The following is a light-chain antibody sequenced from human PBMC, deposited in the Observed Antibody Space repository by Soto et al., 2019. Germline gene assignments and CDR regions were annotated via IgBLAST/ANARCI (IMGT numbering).Light chain of an antibody. J-gene: IGKJ1*01. V-gene: IGKV3-20*01. CDR3: QQYANSRT. CDR2: DAF. CDR1: QSVSKNF. Sequence: EIVLSQSPGTLSLSPGERVTLSCRASQSVSKNFLAWYQQKPGQAPRLLIYDAFSRVTGIPDRFSGSGSGTDFTLTISRLEPEDCAVYYCQQYANSRTFGQGTRVEIK.